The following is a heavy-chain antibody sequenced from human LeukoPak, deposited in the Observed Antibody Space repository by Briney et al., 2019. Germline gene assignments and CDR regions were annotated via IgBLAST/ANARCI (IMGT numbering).Heavy chain of an antibody. Sequence: GESLKISCKGSGYSFTSYWIGWVRQMPGKGLEWMGIIYPGDSDTRYSPSFQGQVTISADKSISTAYLQWSSLKASDTAMYYCARQTYYYGSGSQNYYFDYWGQGTLVTVSS. J-gene: IGHJ4*02. CDR3: ARQTYYYGSGSQNYYFDY. D-gene: IGHD3-10*01. V-gene: IGHV5-51*01. CDR1: GYSFTSYW. CDR2: IYPGDSDT.